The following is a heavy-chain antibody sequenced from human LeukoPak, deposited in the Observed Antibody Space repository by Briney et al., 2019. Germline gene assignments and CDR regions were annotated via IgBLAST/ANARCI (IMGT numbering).Heavy chain of an antibody. J-gene: IGHJ6*04. Sequence: GGSLRLSCAASGFTFSSYGMHWVRQAPGKGLEWVAVISYDGSNKYYADSVKGRFTISRDNSKNTLYLQMNSLRAEDTAVYYCAKDHWDCSSTSCYDLPPYLGYYYGMDVWGKGTTVTVSS. D-gene: IGHD2-2*01. CDR2: ISYDGSNK. CDR3: AKDHWDCSSTSCYDLPPYLGYYYGMDV. V-gene: IGHV3-30*18. CDR1: GFTFSSYG.